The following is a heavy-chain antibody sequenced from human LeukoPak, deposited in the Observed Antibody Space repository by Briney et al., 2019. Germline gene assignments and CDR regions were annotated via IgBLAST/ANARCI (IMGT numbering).Heavy chain of an antibody. CDR2: IKQDGSEK. CDR1: GFAFSSYW. Sequence: GGSLRLSCAASGFAFSSYWMGWVRQAPGKGLEWVANIKQDGSEKFYVDSVKGRFTISRVNAKNSLYLQMNGLGVEDTAVYYCTRDGSGWSTYWGQGALVTVSS. D-gene: IGHD6-19*01. CDR3: TRDGSGWSTY. J-gene: IGHJ4*02. V-gene: IGHV3-7*01.